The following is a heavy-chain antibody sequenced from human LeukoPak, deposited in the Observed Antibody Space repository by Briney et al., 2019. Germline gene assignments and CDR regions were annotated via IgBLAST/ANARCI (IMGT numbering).Heavy chain of an antibody. Sequence: GASVKVSCKASGGTFSSYTISWVRQAPGQGLEWMGRIIPILGIANYAQKFQGRVTITADKSTSTAYMELSSLRSEDTAVFYCARDLYGGNSPDYWGQGTLVTVSS. CDR3: ARDLYGGNSPDY. CDR1: GGTFSSYT. V-gene: IGHV1-69*04. J-gene: IGHJ4*02. CDR2: IIPILGIA. D-gene: IGHD4-23*01.